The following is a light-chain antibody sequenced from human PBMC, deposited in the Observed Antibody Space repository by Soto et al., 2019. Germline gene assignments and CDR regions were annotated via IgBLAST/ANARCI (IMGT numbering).Light chain of an antibody. Sequence: QSALTQPASVSGSPGQSITISCTGTSSDVGDNNYVSWYHQHPGKAPKLMIYDVTHRPSGISNRFSGSKSGNTASLTISGLQAEDEADYYCSAYTSRSALYVFGTGTNLTVL. CDR2: DVT. CDR3: SAYTSRSALYV. CDR1: SSDVGDNNY. J-gene: IGLJ1*01. V-gene: IGLV2-14*01.